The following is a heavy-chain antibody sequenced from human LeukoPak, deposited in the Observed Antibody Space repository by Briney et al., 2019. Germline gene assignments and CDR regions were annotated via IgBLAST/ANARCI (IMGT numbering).Heavy chain of an antibody. V-gene: IGHV1-8*02. Sequence: ASVKVSYKTSGYTFTHYAFAWVRQTPGQGLEWMGWMNPNSGNTGYAQKFQGRVTMTRNTSISTAYMELSSLRSEDTAVYYCARGEWGVDYWGQGTLVTVSS. D-gene: IGHD2-8*01. CDR1: GYTFTHYA. CDR2: MNPNSGNT. CDR3: ARGEWGVDY. J-gene: IGHJ4*02.